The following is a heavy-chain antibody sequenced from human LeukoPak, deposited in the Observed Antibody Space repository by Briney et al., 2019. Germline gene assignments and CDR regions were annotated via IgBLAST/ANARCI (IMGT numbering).Heavy chain of an antibody. CDR2: IYSGGST. CDR3: ARDRGVYSRTLED. CDR1: GFTVSSNY. D-gene: IGHD6-13*01. V-gene: IGHV3-66*01. Sequence: GGSLRLSCAASGFTVSSNYMSWVRQAPGKGLEWVSVIYSGGSTYYADSVKGRFTISRDNSKNTLYLQMNSLRAEDTAVYYCARDRGVYSRTLEDWGQGTLVTVSS. J-gene: IGHJ4*02.